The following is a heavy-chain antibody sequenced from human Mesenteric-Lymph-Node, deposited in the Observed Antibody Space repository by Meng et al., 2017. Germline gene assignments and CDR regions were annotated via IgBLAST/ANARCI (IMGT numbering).Heavy chain of an antibody. CDR1: GFTFSSYW. J-gene: IGHJ4*02. D-gene: IGHD3-3*01. CDR2: INSDGSST. CDR3: ARDGPVTITPDY. Sequence: GESLKISCAASGFTFSSYWIHWVRQAPGKGLVWVSRINSDGSSTTYADSVKGRFTISRDNAKNTLYLQMNSLRAEDTAVYYCARDGPVTITPDYWGQGTLVTVS. V-gene: IGHV3-74*01.